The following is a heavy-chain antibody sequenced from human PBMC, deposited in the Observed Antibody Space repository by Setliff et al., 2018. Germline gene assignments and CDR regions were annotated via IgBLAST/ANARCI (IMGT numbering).Heavy chain of an antibody. Sequence: SGPTLVNPTETLTLTCSVSGFSLSNSLMGVSWIRQPPGKALEWLALIFSKDEKSYNTSLKTRLTISKDTSKSQVVLTMTNVDPVDTATYYCARIFITYSSSSEVTSDYWGRGALVTVSS. CDR2: IFSKDEK. J-gene: IGHJ4*02. D-gene: IGHD6-6*01. CDR3: ARIFITYSSSSEVTSDY. V-gene: IGHV2-26*01. CDR1: GFSLSNSLMG.